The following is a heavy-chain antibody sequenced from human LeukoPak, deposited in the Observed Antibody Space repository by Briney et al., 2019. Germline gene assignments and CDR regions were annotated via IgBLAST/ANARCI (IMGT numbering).Heavy chain of an antibody. J-gene: IGHJ5*02. V-gene: IGHV4-59*11. Sequence: NPSGTLSLTCTVSGDSINSLDLWSWIRQPPGKGLEWIGYIYYSGSTNYNPSLKSRVTISVDTSKNQFSLKLSSVTAADTAVYYCARGTERNWFDPWGQGTLVTVFS. CDR2: IYYSGST. D-gene: IGHD3/OR15-3a*01. CDR1: GDSINSLDL. CDR3: ARGTERNWFDP.